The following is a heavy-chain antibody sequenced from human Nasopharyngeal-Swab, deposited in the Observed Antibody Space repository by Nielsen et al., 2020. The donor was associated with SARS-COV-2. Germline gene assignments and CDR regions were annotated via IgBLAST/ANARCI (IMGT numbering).Heavy chain of an antibody. J-gene: IGHJ4*02. V-gene: IGHV3-49*03. CDR2: IRSKAYGGTT. CDR1: GFNLGYFA. D-gene: IGHD6-19*01. Sequence: GKSLKISCTASGFNLGYFAMSWFRQAPGKGLEWVGFIRSKAYGGTTEYAASVKGRFTISRDDPKSIAYLEMVSLKTEDTAVYYCTRGNSGWYGVGHFWGQGTLVRVSS. CDR3: TRGNSGWYGVGHF.